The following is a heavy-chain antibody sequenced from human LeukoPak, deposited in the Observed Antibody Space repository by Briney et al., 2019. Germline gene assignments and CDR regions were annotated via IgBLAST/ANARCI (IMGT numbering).Heavy chain of an antibody. Sequence: GGSLRLSCAASGFTFSSYAMSWVRQAPGKGLEWVSAISGSGGSTYYADSVKGRFTISRDNSKNTLYLQMNSLRAEDTAVYYCAKTSSSYGDYDIYGMGVWGQGTTVTVSS. CDR3: AKTSSSYGDYDIYGMGV. CDR2: ISGSGGST. V-gene: IGHV3-23*01. CDR1: GFTFSSYA. J-gene: IGHJ6*02. D-gene: IGHD4-17*01.